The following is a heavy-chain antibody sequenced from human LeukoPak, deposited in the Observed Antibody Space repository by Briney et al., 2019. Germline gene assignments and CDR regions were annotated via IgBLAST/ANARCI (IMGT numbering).Heavy chain of an antibody. CDR2: MNPNSGNT. CDR3: ARATKIGYCSGGSCYWLGY. V-gene: IGHV1-8*01. D-gene: IGHD2-15*01. CDR1: GYPFISYD. Sequence: ASVKVSCKTSGYPFISYDINWVRQATGQGLEWMGWMNPNSGNTGYAQKFQGRVTMTRNTSISTAYMELSSLRSEDTAVYYCARATKIGYCSGGSCYWLGYWGQGTLVTVSS. J-gene: IGHJ4*02.